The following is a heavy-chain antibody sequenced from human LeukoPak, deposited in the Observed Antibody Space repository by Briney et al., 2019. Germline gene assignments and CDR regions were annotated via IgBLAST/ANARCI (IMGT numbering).Heavy chain of an antibody. CDR3: AGGNDFWSGT. CDR1: GFTFSSYA. V-gene: IGHV3-23*01. Sequence: GASLRLSCAASGFTFSSYAMSWVRQAPGKGLEWVSAISGSGGSTYYADSVKGRFTISRDNSKNTLYLQMNSLRAEGTAVYYCAGGNDFWSGTWGQGTLVTVSS. D-gene: IGHD3-3*01. J-gene: IGHJ5*02. CDR2: ISGSGGST.